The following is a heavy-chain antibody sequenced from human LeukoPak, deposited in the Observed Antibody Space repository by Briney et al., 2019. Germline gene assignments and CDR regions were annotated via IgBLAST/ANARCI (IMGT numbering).Heavy chain of an antibody. D-gene: IGHD4-17*01. CDR3: ARDREDYGDYYDY. CDR1: GFTFSSYS. CDR2: IGSSSSTI. J-gene: IGHJ4*02. Sequence: GGSLRLSCAASGFTFSSYSMNWVRQAPGKGLEWVSYIGSSSSTIYYADSVKGRFTISRDNAKNSLYLQMNSLRAEDTAVYYCARDREDYGDYYDYWGQGTLVTVSS. V-gene: IGHV3-48*01.